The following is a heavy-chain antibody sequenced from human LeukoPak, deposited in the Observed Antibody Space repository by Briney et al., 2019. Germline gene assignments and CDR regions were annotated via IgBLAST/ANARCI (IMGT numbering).Heavy chain of an antibody. CDR1: GFTFSSYE. CDR3: ATDGYYDSSGYYSDY. Sequence: GGSLRLSCAASGFTFSSYEMNWARQAPGKGLEWVSYISSSGSTIYYADSVKGRFTISRDNSKNTLYLQMNSLRAEDTAVYYCATDGYYDSSGYYSDYWGQGTLVTVSS. D-gene: IGHD3-22*01. V-gene: IGHV3-48*03. CDR2: ISSSGSTI. J-gene: IGHJ4*02.